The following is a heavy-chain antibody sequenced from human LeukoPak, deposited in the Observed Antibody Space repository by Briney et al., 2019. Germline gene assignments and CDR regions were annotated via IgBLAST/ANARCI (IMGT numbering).Heavy chain of an antibody. V-gene: IGHV1-69*06. CDR3: ARVHHYFDIAFDY. D-gene: IGHD3-22*01. CDR1: GGTFSSYV. Sequence: SVKVSCKASGGTFSSYVINWVRQAPGQGLEWMGGIIPIFGTANYAQKFQGRVTITADKSTSTAYMELGSLRSEDTAVYYCARVHHYFDIAFDYWGQGTLVTVSS. J-gene: IGHJ4*02. CDR2: IIPIFGTA.